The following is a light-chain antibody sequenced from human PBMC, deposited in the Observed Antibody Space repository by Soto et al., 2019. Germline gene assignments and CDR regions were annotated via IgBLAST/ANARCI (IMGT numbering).Light chain of an antibody. CDR3: PKYNRYYT. CDR1: QTISSW. J-gene: IGKJ5*01. Sequence: DIQMTQSPSTLSASVGDRVTITCRAIQTISSWLAWYQQKPGKAPKLLIYKASSLESGVPSRFSGSGSGKEFPLTISRLQTDDFATYYCPKYNRYYTFGPGTRMDIK. CDR2: KAS. V-gene: IGKV1-5*03.